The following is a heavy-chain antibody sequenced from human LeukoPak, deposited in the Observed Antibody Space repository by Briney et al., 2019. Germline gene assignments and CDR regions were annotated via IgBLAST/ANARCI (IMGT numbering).Heavy chain of an antibody. CDR2: MSFDGSNR. J-gene: IGHJ4*02. CDR1: GFTFSRYG. CDR3: AQVRTSSGYYSYFDF. Sequence: GGSLRLSCVASGFTFSRYGVHWVRQAPGKGLEWVAVMSFDGSNRYYPDSVKGRFTISRDNSKNTMYLQMDSLRPEDTAVYYCAQVRTSSGYYSYFDFWGQGALVTVSS. V-gene: IGHV3-30*18. D-gene: IGHD3-22*01.